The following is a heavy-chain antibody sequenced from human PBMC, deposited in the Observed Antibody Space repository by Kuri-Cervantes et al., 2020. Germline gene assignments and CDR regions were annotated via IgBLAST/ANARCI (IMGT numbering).Heavy chain of an antibody. J-gene: IGHJ3*02. CDR2: INPNSGGT. CDR3: AVLRGYTYAFDI. CDR1: GYTFTGYY. V-gene: IGHV1-2*02. Sequence: ASVKVSCKASGYTFTGYYMHWVRQAPGQGLEWMGWINPNSGGTNYAQKLQGGVTMTTDTSTSTAYLELRSLRSDDTAVYYCAVLRGYTYAFDIWGQGTMVTVSS. D-gene: IGHD5-18*01.